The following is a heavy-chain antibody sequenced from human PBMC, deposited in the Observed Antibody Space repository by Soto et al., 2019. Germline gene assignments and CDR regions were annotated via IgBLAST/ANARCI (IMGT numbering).Heavy chain of an antibody. CDR3: AKDLVYPQAHIVVVPAAIPYYGMDV. V-gene: IGHV3-33*06. CDR1: GFTVSSYR. Sequence: PGGSLRLSCAASGFTVSSYRMHWVRQAPGKGLEWVAVIWFDGSNKFYADSVKGRFTISRDNSKNTLYLQMNSLRAEDTAVYYCAKDLVYPQAHIVVVPAAIPYYGMDVWGQGTTVTVSS. J-gene: IGHJ6*02. D-gene: IGHD2-2*01. CDR2: IWFDGSNK.